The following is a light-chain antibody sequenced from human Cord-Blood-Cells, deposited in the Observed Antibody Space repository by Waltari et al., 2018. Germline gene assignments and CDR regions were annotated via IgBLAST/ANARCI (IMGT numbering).Light chain of an antibody. CDR3: QQYGSSAWT. CDR1: QSVSSSY. Sequence: EIVLTQSPGTLSLSPGERATLSCRASQSVSSSYLAWYQQKPGQAPRLLIYGASSRATGIPNRLSGSGSGTDFTLTIRRLEPEECAMYYCQQYGSSAWTFGQGSKVEIK. CDR2: GAS. J-gene: IGKJ1*01. V-gene: IGKV3-20*01.